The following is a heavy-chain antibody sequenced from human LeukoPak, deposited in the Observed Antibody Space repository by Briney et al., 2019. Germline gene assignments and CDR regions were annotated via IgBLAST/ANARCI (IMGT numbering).Heavy chain of an antibody. Sequence: GGSLRLSCAASGFTFSHYSMNWVRQAPGKGLEGVASISSGSTYIYYADSMRGRFTISRDHAKSSLYLQMNSLTAEDTAVYYCASSGSGWSFDYWGQGTLVIVSS. V-gene: IGHV3-21*06. CDR1: GFTFSHYS. CDR2: ISSGSTYI. CDR3: ASSGSGWSFDY. J-gene: IGHJ4*02. D-gene: IGHD6-19*01.